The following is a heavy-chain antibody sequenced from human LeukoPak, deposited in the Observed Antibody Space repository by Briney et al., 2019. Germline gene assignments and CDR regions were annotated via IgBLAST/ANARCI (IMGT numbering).Heavy chain of an antibody. Sequence: ASVKVSCKASGYTFTSYAMHWVRQAPGQRLEWMGWINAGNGNTKYSQEFQGRVTITRDTSASTAYMELSSPRSEDMAAYYCARARYSSSWFDWYFDLWGRGTLVTVSS. J-gene: IGHJ2*01. CDR1: GYTFTSYA. D-gene: IGHD6-13*01. CDR2: INAGNGNT. CDR3: ARARYSSSWFDWYFDL. V-gene: IGHV1-3*03.